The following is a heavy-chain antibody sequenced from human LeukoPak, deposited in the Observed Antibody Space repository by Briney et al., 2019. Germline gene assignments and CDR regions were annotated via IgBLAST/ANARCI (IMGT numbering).Heavy chain of an antibody. CDR3: ASGPWFGESADY. Sequence: GGSLRLSCAASGFTFSSYSMTWVRQAPGKGLEWVSSISSSSSYIYYADSVKGRFTISRDNAKNSLYLQMNSLRAEDTAVYYCASGPWFGESADYWGQGTLVTVSS. J-gene: IGHJ4*02. V-gene: IGHV3-21*01. D-gene: IGHD3-10*01. CDR1: GFTFSSYS. CDR2: ISSSSSYI.